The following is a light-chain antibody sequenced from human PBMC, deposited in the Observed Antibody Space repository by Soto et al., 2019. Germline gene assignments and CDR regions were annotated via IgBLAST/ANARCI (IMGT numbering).Light chain of an antibody. CDR3: QQVNRYPFN. CDR2: AAT. Sequence: DIRLTQSPSLLSASVGDRVTITCRASQGISQYVAWYQQKPGKAPELLIYAATVLQPGVPSRFSGTGSDTEFILTISSLQPEDFETYYCQQVNRYPFNFGGGTKVNI. J-gene: IGKJ4*01. CDR1: QGISQY. V-gene: IGKV1-9*01.